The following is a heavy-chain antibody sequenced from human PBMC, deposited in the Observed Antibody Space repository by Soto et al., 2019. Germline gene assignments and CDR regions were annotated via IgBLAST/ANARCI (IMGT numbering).Heavy chain of an antibody. CDR3: ARSREFDY. Sequence: SETLPLTSGVSGGSLSGATYSWNWIRQPPGKGLEWIGYIFPSGTTYYNPSLKSRVTISIDVSKNQFSLSLRSLTAAETAVYYCARSREFDYWSQGTLVTVYS. CDR1: GGSLSGATYS. CDR2: IFPSGTT. V-gene: IGHV4-30-2*01. J-gene: IGHJ4*02.